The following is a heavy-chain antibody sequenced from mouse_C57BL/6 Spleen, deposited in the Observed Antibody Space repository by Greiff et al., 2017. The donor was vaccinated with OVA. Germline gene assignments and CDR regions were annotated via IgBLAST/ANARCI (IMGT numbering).Heavy chain of an antibody. D-gene: IGHD2-4*01. Sequence: EVQLQQSGPELVKPGASLKLPCTASGYTFTDYNMDWVKQSPGKSLEWIGAINPNNGGTIYNHNFKGQATLTVDKSSSTAYMELRSLTYEDTADYYCARAWGLRGGVPLAYWGQGTLVTVSA. CDR1: GYTFTDYN. CDR2: INPNNGGT. J-gene: IGHJ3*01. CDR3: ARAWGLRGGVPLAY. V-gene: IGHV1-18*01.